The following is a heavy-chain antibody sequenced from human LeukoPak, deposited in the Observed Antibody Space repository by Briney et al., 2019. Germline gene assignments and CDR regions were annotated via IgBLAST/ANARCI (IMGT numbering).Heavy chain of an antibody. D-gene: IGHD6-6*01. Sequence: SETLSLTCTVSGGSISGYYWSWIRQPPGKGLEWIGYIYTSGGTNYNPSLKSRVTISVDTSKNQFSLKLSSVTAADTAVYYCARRQQLVRVGYYYYYMDVWGKGTTVTVSS. CDR1: GGSISGYY. V-gene: IGHV4-4*09. CDR3: ARRQQLVRVGYYYYYMDV. J-gene: IGHJ6*03. CDR2: IYTSGGT.